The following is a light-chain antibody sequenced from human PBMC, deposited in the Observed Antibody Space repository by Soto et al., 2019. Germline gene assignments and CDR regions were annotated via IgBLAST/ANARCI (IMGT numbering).Light chain of an antibody. CDR2: VAS. CDR3: QQFISYPWT. CDR1: QGINSY. V-gene: IGKV1-9*01. Sequence: DIQLTQSPSFLSASVGDRVTITCRATQGINSYLAWYQQKPRKAPKLLIYVASSLQSGVPSRFSGSGSGTEFTLTINSLQPEDFATYYCQQFISYPWTFGQGTKVDIK. J-gene: IGKJ1*01.